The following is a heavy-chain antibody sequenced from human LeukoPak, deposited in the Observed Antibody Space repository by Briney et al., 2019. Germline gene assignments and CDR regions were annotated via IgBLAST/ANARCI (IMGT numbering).Heavy chain of an antibody. V-gene: IGHV3-48*04. Sequence: GRSLRLSCAASGFTFSSYAMHWVRQAPGKGLEWVSYISSSGSTIYYADSVKGRFTISRDNAKNSLYLQMNSLRAEDTAVYYCARSATLVVVAATLDYWGQGTLVTVSS. J-gene: IGHJ4*02. CDR1: GFTFSSYA. CDR2: ISSSGSTI. D-gene: IGHD2-15*01. CDR3: ARSATLVVVAATLDY.